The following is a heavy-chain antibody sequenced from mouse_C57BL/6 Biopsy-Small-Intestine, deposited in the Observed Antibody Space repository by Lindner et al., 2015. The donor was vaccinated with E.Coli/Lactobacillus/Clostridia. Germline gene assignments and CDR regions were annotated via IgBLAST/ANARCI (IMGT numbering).Heavy chain of an antibody. Sequence: VQLQESGTELVKPGASVELSCTASGFNIEDYYIHWVKQRTEQGLEWIGRIDPENGETRSDPKFQGTATITADTSSNTAYLHLSGLTSEDTAVYYCACFPGNFDVWGTGTTVTVSS. CDR2: IDPENGET. CDR1: GFNIEDYY. D-gene: IGHD4-1*01. CDR3: ACFPGNFDV. V-gene: IGHV14-2*01. J-gene: IGHJ1*03.